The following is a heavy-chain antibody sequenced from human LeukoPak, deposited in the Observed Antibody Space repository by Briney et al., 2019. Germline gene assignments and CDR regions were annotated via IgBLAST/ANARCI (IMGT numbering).Heavy chain of an antibody. CDR3: ASLGPPQGGAGLYYYYGMDV. D-gene: IGHD3-16*01. CDR2: TRNKANSYTT. V-gene: IGHV3-72*01. Sequence: GGSLRLSCAASGFTFSDHYMDWVRQAPGKGLEWVGRTRNKANSYTTEYAASVKGRFTISRDDSKNSLYLQMNSLKTEDTAVYYCASLGPPQGGAGLYYYYGMDVWGQGTTVTVSS. CDR1: GFTFSDHY. J-gene: IGHJ6*02.